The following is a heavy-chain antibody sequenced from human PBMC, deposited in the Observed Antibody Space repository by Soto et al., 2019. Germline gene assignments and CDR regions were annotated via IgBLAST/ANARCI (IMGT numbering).Heavy chain of an antibody. CDR2: IYSTGST. CDR3: ASVRPNRALFDF. D-gene: IGHD3-10*01. J-gene: IGHJ4*01. Sequence: QVQLQESGPGLVKPSETLSLTCTVSGGSLSSFYWGWIRQPPGKGLEWIGYIYSTGSTNYNPSLKSRVAISVDPSSDQFSLKLTSVTTADTALYFCASVRPNRALFDFWGRGTLVTASS. V-gene: IGHV4-59*01. CDR1: GGSLSSFY.